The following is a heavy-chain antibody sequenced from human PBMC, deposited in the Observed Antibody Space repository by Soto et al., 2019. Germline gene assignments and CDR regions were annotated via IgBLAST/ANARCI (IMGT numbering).Heavy chain of an antibody. D-gene: IGHD2-2*01. CDR3: ATSSPLGPGGPEYFRL. CDR2: LTASGGST. J-gene: IGHJ1*01. CDR1: GFTFSNYA. Sequence: GSLRLSYAASGFTFSNYAMSWVRQAPGKGLEWVSSLTASGGSTYSADSVEGRFAISRDNSKNTLFLQLNSLTVADTAIYYCATSSPLGPGGPEYFRLGGEGTLVTVS. V-gene: IGHV3-23*01.